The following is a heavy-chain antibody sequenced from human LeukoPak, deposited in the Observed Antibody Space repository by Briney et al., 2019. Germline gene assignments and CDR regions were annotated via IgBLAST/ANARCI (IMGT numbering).Heavy chain of an antibody. J-gene: IGHJ3*02. CDR2: GYYSGNT. V-gene: IGHV4-59*01. Sequence: ETLSLTCTVSGGSISSYYWIWIRQPPGKGLEWIGFGYYSGNTNYNPSLKSRVTISVDTSKNQFSLRLSSVTAADTAVYYCARRKDIAAAGIGAFDIWGRGTMVTVSS. CDR3: ARRKDIAAAGIGAFDI. D-gene: IGHD6-13*01. CDR1: GGSISSYY.